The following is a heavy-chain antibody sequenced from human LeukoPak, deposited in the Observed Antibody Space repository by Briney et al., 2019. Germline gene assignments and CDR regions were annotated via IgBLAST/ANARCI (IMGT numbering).Heavy chain of an antibody. CDR2: INHSGST. CDR3: ARGRSYGYYFDY. V-gene: IGHV4-34*01. J-gene: IGHJ4*02. D-gene: IGHD1-26*01. Sequence: SETLSLTCAVYGGSFSGYYWSWIRQPPGKGLEWIGGINHSGSTNYNPPLKSRVTISVDTSKNQFSLKLSSVTAADTAVYYCARGRSYGYYFDYWGQGTLVTVSS. CDR1: GGSFSGYY.